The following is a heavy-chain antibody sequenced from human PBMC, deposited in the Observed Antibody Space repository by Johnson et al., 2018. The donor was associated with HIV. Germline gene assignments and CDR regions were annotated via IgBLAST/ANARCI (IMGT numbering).Heavy chain of an antibody. Sequence: VQLVESGGGLVQPGGSLRLSCAASGFTFSSYWMHWVRQAPGKGLVWVSRINSDGSSTSYADSAKGRFTNSRDNAKNTLYLQKNSLRAEDTAVYYCARGLHTGYCSGGSCYGARAFDIWGQGTMVTVSS. J-gene: IGHJ3*02. V-gene: IGHV3-74*02. CDR3: ARGLHTGYCSGGSCYGARAFDI. CDR2: INSDGSST. CDR1: GFTFSSYW. D-gene: IGHD2-15*01.